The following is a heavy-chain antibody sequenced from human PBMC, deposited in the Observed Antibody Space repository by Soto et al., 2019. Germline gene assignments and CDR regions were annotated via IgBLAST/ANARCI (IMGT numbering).Heavy chain of an antibody. CDR2: IIPIFGTA. J-gene: IGHJ4*02. Sequence: SGKVSCKASGGTFSSYAISWVRQAPGQGLEWMGGIIPIFGTANYAQKFQGRVTITADESTSTAYMELSSLRSEDTAVYYCARVSREYYGSGSYSPFDYWGQGTLVTVSS. CDR3: ARVSREYYGSGSYSPFDY. D-gene: IGHD3-10*01. CDR1: GGTFSSYA. V-gene: IGHV1-69*13.